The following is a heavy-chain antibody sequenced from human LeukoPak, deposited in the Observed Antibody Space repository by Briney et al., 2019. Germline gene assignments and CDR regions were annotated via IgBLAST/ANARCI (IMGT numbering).Heavy chain of an antibody. CDR2: IYTSGST. CDR1: GGSISSYY. D-gene: IGHD3-22*01. J-gene: IGHJ4*02. Sequence: PSETLSLTCTVSGGSISSYYWSWIRQPAGKGLGWSGRIYTSGSTNYNPSLKSRVTMSVDTSKNQFSLKLSSVTAADTAVYYCARDLYYYDSSGYYYFDYWGQGTLVTVSS. V-gene: IGHV4-4*07. CDR3: ARDLYYYDSSGYYYFDY.